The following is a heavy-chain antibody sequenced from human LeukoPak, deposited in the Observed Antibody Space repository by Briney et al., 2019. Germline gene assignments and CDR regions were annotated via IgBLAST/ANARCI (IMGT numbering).Heavy chain of an antibody. V-gene: IGHV3-30*03. CDR1: GFTFSSYG. CDR3: VISPNTYYFDY. CDR2: ISYDGSNK. Sequence: PGRSLRLSCAASGFTFSSYGMHWVRQAPGKGLEWVAVISYDGSNKYYADSVKGRFTISRDNSKNTLYLQMNSLRAEDTAVYYCVISPNTYYFDYWGQGTLVTVSS. D-gene: IGHD2-2*02. J-gene: IGHJ4*02.